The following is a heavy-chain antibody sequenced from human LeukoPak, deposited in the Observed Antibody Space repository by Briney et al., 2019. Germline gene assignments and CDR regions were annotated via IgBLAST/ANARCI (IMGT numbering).Heavy chain of an antibody. CDR2: ISGSGGST. J-gene: IGHJ4*02. D-gene: IGHD6-19*01. CDR1: GLTFSSYA. Sequence: GGSLRLSCAASGLTFSSYAMSWVRQAPGKGLEWVSAISGSGGSTYYADSVKGRFTISRDNSKNTLYLQMNSLRAEDTAVYYCAKDERKIAVAGTIDYWGQGTLVTVSS. CDR3: AKDERKIAVAGTIDY. V-gene: IGHV3-23*01.